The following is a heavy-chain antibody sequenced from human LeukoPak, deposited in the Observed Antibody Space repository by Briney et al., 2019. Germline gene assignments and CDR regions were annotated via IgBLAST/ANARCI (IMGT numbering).Heavy chain of an antibody. CDR1: GYTFTGYY. D-gene: IGHD5-18*01. CDR2: INPNSGGT. Sequence: ASVKVSCKASGYTFTGYYMHWVRQAPGQGLEWMGWINPNSGGTNYAQKFQGRVTMTRDTSISTAYMELSRLRSDDTAVYYCARGPTAMVTNYYYMDVWGKGTTVTISS. CDR3: ARGPTAMVTNYYYMDV. V-gene: IGHV1-2*02. J-gene: IGHJ6*03.